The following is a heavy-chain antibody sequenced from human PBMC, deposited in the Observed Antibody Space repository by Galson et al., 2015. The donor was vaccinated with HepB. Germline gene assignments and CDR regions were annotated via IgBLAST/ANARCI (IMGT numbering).Heavy chain of an antibody. Sequence: SLRLSCAASGFTFSSYSMNWVRQAPGKGLEWVSYISSSSSTIYYADSVKGRFTISRDNAKNSLYLRMNSLRAEDTAVYYCARDQATTVTTPSYWYFDLWGRGTLVTVSS. D-gene: IGHD4-17*01. CDR2: ISSSSSTI. CDR1: GFTFSSYS. V-gene: IGHV3-48*01. J-gene: IGHJ2*01. CDR3: ARDQATTVTTPSYWYFDL.